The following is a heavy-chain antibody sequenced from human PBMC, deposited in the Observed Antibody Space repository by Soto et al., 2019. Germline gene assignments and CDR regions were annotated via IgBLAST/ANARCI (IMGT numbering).Heavy chain of an antibody. J-gene: IGHJ4*02. Sequence: QVHLGQSGAEVKKPGASVKVSCKASGYTFTSYGITWVRQAPGQGLEWMGWISAHNGNTDYAQKLQGRVIVTRDTSTSTAYMELRSLRYADTAVYYCARGRYGDYWGQGALVTVSS. CDR1: GYTFTSYG. V-gene: IGHV1-18*01. CDR2: ISAHNGNT. D-gene: IGHD1-1*01. CDR3: ARGRYGDY.